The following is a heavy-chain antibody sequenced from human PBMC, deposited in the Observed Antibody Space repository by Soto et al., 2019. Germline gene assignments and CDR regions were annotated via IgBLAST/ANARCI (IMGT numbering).Heavy chain of an antibody. CDR3: ARDSPLRYSSSWYPSHWLDP. CDR2: ISAYNGNT. CDR1: GYTFTSYG. J-gene: IGHJ5*02. Sequence: ASVKVSCKASGYTFTSYGISWVRQAPGQGLEWMGWISAYNGNTNYAQKLQGRVTMTTDTSTSTAYMELRSLRSDDTAVYYCARDSPLRYSSSWYPSHWLDPWGQGTLVTVSS. D-gene: IGHD6-13*01. V-gene: IGHV1-18*01.